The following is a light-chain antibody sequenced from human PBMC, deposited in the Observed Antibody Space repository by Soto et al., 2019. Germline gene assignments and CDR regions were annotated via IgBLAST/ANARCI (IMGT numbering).Light chain of an antibody. CDR3: AAWDDSLSVHVV. J-gene: IGLJ2*01. V-gene: IGLV1-47*01. CDR1: SSNLGSNY. CDR2: RNN. Sequence: QSVLTQPPSASGTPGQRVTISCSGSSSNLGSNYVYWYQQLPGTAPKLLIYRNNQRPSGVPDRFSGSKSGTSASLAISGLRSEDEADYYCAAWDDSLSVHVVFGGGTKPPS.